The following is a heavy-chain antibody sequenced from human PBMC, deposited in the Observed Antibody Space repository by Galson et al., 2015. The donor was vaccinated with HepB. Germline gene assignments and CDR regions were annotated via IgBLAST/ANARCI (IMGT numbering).Heavy chain of an antibody. V-gene: IGHV1-2*02. CDR3: TIPQSDFWRVEDAFDI. D-gene: IGHD3-3*01. Sequence: SVKVSCKASGYTFTGYYIHWVRQAPGQGLEWMGWINPNSGDTNYAQKFQGRVTMTRDTSIRTAYMELSGLRSDDTAVYYCTIPQSDFWRVEDAFDIWGQGTMVTVSS. CDR2: INPNSGDT. CDR1: GYTFTGYY. J-gene: IGHJ3*02.